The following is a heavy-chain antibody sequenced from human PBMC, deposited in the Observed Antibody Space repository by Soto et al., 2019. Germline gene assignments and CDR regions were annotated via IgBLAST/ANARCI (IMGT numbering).Heavy chain of an antibody. CDR3: ARDSTLAY. V-gene: IGHV1-46*01. CDR1: GYTFTSYY. Sequence: ASVKVSCKASGYTFTSYYIHWVRQAPGQGLEWMGIINPSGGGTSYAQKFQARVTMTRDTSTSTVYMELSSLTSDDTAVYYCARDSTLAYWGQGTLVTSPQ. J-gene: IGHJ1*01. CDR2: INPSGGGT.